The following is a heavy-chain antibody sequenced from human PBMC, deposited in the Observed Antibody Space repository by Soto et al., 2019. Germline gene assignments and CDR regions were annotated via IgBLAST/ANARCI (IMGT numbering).Heavy chain of an antibody. CDR1: GDSVSSNSAA. CDR2: TYYRSKWYN. J-gene: IGHJ6*02. V-gene: IGHV6-1*01. CDR3: AREDIVVVPAAGAYYYYGMDV. Sequence: SQTLSLTCVISGDSVSSNSAAWNWIRQSPSRGLEWLGRTYYRSKWYNDYAVSVKSRITINPDTSKNQFSLQLNSVTPEDTAVYYCAREDIVVVPAAGAYYYYGMDVWGQGTTVTVSS. D-gene: IGHD2-2*01.